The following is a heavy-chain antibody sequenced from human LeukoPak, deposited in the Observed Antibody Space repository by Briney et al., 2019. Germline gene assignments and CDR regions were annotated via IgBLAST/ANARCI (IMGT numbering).Heavy chain of an antibody. CDR3: ARDRYDYGDHGGWLDP. Sequence: ASVKVSCKASGYTFTSYGISWVRQAPGQGLEWMGWISVYNGNTNYAQKLQGRVTMTTDTSTSTAYMELRSLRSDDTAVYYCARDRYDYGDHGGWLDPWGQGTLVTVSS. J-gene: IGHJ5*02. V-gene: IGHV1-18*04. D-gene: IGHD4-17*01. CDR1: GYTFTSYG. CDR2: ISVYNGNT.